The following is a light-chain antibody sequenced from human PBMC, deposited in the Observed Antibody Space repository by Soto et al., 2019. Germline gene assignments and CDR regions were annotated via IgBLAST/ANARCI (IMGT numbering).Light chain of an antibody. CDR3: SSYTSSSTYV. CDR2: DVT. Sequence: ALTQPPSVSGSPGQSVTISCTGTISDVGFYARVSWYQQVPGTAPKLLIYDVTNRPSGVPDRFSGSQSGKTASLTVSGLQAEDEADYYCSSYTSSSTYVFGTGTKLTVL. J-gene: IGLJ1*01. CDR1: ISDVGFYAR. V-gene: IGLV2-18*02.